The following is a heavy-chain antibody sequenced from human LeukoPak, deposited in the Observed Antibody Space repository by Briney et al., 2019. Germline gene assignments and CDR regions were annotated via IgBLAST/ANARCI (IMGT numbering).Heavy chain of an antibody. Sequence: KTSETLSLTCAVYGGSFSGYYWSWIRQPPGQGLEWIGEINHSGSTNYNPSLKSRVTISVDMSKNQFSLKLTSVTAADTAMYYCARDARFGELVDYWGRGTLVTVSS. J-gene: IGHJ4*02. CDR3: ARDARFGELVDY. V-gene: IGHV4-34*01. CDR1: GGSFSGYY. CDR2: INHSGST. D-gene: IGHD3-10*01.